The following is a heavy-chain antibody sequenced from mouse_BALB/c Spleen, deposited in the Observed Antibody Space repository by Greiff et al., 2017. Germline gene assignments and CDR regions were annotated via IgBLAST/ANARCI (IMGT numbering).Heavy chain of an antibody. CDR3: ARWGYYGSSYFYYFDY. Sequence: EVKLVESGGGLVQPGGSRKLSCAASGFTFSSFGMHWVRQAPEKGLEWVAYISSGSSTIYYADTVKGRFTISRDNPKNTLFLQMTSLRSEDTAMYYCARWGYYGSSYFYYFDYWGQGTTLTVSS. CDR1: GFTFSSFG. CDR2: ISSGSSTI. D-gene: IGHD1-1*01. J-gene: IGHJ2*01. V-gene: IGHV5-17*02.